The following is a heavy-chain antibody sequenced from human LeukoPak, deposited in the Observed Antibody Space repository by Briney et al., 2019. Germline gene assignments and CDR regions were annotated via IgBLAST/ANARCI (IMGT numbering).Heavy chain of an antibody. CDR3: ARGMAGSSGWYDYYYGMDV. CDR2: IYYSGST. J-gene: IGHJ6*02. CDR1: GGSISSYY. D-gene: IGHD6-19*01. V-gene: IGHV4-59*01. Sequence: SETLSLTCTVSGGSISSYYWSWIRQPPGKGLEWIGYIYYSGSTNYNPSLKSRVTISVDTSKNQFSLKLSSVTAADTAVYYCARGMAGSSGWYDYYYGMDVWGQGTTVTVSS.